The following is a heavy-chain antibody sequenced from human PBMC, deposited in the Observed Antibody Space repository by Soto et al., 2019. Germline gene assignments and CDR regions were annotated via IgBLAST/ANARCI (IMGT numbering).Heavy chain of an antibody. CDR3: ARSNGGVKEQQPPFDY. CDR1: GGSISSYY. J-gene: IGHJ4*02. Sequence: SETLSLTCTVSGGSISSYYWSWIRQPPGKGLEWIGYIYYSGSTNYNPSLKSRVTISVDTSKNQFSLKLSSVTAADTAVYYCARSNGGVKEQQPPFDYWGQGTLVTVSS. CDR2: IYYSGST. D-gene: IGHD6-13*01. V-gene: IGHV4-59*01.